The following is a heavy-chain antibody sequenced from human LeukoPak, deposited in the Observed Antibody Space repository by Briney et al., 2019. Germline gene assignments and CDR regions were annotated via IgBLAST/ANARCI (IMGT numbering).Heavy chain of an antibody. CDR3: AKSRADHYYDILTGPRYYFDY. J-gene: IGHJ4*02. V-gene: IGHV3-23*01. CDR2: ISGGGGST. Sequence: PGGSLRLSCAASGFTFNNYAMTWVRQAPGKGLEWVSTISGGGGSTYYADSVKGRFTISRDNSKNTLYLQMNSLRAEDTAVYYCAKSRADHYYDILTGPRYYFDYWGQGTLVTVSS. D-gene: IGHD3-9*01. CDR1: GFTFNNYA.